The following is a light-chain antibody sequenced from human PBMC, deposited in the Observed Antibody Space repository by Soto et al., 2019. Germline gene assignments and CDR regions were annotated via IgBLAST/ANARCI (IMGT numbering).Light chain of an antibody. CDR1: SGHSSYA. CDR3: QTWGTGLLV. CDR2: LNSDGSH. J-gene: IGLJ3*02. V-gene: IGLV4-69*01. Sequence: QTVVTQSPSASASLGASVKLTCTLSSGHSSYAIAWHQQQPEKGPRYLMKLNSDGSHSKGDGIPDRFSGSSSGAERYLTISSLQSEEEADYYCQTWGTGLLVFGGGTQLTVL.